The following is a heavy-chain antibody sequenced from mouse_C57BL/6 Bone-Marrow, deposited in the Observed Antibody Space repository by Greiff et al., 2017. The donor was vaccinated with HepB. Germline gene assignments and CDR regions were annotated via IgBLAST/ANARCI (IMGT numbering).Heavy chain of an antibody. V-gene: IGHV1-82*01. Sequence: VQLQQSGPELVKPGASVKISCKASGYAFSSSWMNWVKQRPGKGLEWIGRIYPGDGDTNYNGKFKGKATLTADKSSSTAYMQLSSLTAEDSAVYFCARANWDGLFGYWGEGTTLTISS. CDR2: IYPGDGDT. J-gene: IGHJ2*01. D-gene: IGHD4-1*01. CDR1: GYAFSSSW. CDR3: ARANWDGLFGY.